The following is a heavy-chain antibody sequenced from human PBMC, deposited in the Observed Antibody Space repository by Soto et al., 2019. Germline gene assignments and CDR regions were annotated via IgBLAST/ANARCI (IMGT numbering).Heavy chain of an antibody. CDR2: IYYSGST. CDR1: GGSISSYY. J-gene: IGHJ3*02. CDR3: ARGEIYDAFDI. Sequence: PSETLSLTSTFAGGSISSYYWSWIRQPPGKGLEWIGYIYYSGSTNYNPSLKSRVTISVDTSKNQFSLKLSSVTAADTAVYYCARGEIYDAFDIWGQGTMVTVSS. V-gene: IGHV4-59*01.